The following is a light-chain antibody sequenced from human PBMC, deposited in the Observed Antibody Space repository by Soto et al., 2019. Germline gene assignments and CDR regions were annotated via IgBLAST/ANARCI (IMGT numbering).Light chain of an antibody. CDR2: GAS. CDR3: QQYNNWWT. J-gene: IGKJ1*01. Sequence: EIVMTQSPATLSVSPGERATLSCRASQSVSNNLAWYQKKPGQAPRLLIYGASTRATGIPARFSGSGSGTDLTLTISSLQSDDLAFYYCQQYNNWWTFGQGTRVEIK. CDR1: QSVSNN. V-gene: IGKV3-15*01.